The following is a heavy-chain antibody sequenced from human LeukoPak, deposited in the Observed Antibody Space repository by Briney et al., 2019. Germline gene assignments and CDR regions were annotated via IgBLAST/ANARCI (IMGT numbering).Heavy chain of an antibody. V-gene: IGHV3-48*03. CDR1: GFTFSSYE. J-gene: IGHJ4*02. CDR2: ISSSGSTI. D-gene: IGHD1-26*01. CDR3: AREYSGKYYFDY. Sequence: GGSLRLSCAASGFTFSSYEMNWVRQAPGKGLEWVSCISSSGSTIYYADSVKGRFTISRDNSKNTLYLQMNSLRAEDTAVYYCAREYSGKYYFDYWGQGTLVTVSS.